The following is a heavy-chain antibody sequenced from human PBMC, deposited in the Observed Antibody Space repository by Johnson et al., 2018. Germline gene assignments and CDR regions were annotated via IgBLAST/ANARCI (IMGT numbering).Heavy chain of an antibody. Sequence: VQLQESGPGLVKXSETXSLXCAVSGGSINSYYWTWIRQPPGKGLEWVSTVSGSGGSTYYADSVTGRFTISRDNSKNTLYLQRNSLRAEDTALYFCANVVAPTRLDAFDIWGQGTMVTVSS. D-gene: IGHD2-15*01. V-gene: IGHV3-23*01. J-gene: IGHJ3*02. CDR2: VSGSGGST. CDR3: ANVVAPTRLDAFDI. CDR1: GGSINSYY.